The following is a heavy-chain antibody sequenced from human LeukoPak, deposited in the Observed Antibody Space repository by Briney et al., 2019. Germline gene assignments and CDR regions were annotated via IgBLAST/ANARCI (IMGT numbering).Heavy chain of an antibody. Sequence: GGSLRLSCAASGFTFSSYAMSWVRQAPGKGLEWVSGISGSDGSTNYADSVKGRFTISRENSKNTLYLQMNSLRAEDTAVYYCANPPTVTSFDHWGQGTLVTVSS. D-gene: IGHD4-11*01. CDR1: GFTFSSYA. V-gene: IGHV3-23*01. CDR3: ANPPTVTSFDH. CDR2: ISGSDGST. J-gene: IGHJ4*02.